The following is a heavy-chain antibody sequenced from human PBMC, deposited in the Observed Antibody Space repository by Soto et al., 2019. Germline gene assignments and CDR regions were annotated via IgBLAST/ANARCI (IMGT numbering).Heavy chain of an antibody. CDR2: IIPIFGTA. CDR3: ARLLQSYSPVFDY. Sequence: QVQLVQSGAEVKKPGSSVKVSCKASGGTFSSYAISWVRQAPGQGLEWMGGIIPIFGTANYAQNFQGRVTIPAADSTSTAHMALTSLISADTAVYYCARLLQSYSPVFDYWGKGTLVTVSS. CDR1: GGTFSSYA. V-gene: IGHV1-69*12. J-gene: IGHJ4*02. D-gene: IGHD1-26*01.